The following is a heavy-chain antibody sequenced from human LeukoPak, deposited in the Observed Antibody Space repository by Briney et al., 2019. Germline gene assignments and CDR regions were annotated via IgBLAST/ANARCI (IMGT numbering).Heavy chain of an antibody. J-gene: IGHJ4*02. CDR1: GFTFSSYE. Sequence: PGGSLRLSCAASGFTFSSYEMNWVRQAPGKGLEWVSYISSSGSTIYYADSVKGRFTISRDNAKNSLYLQMNSLRAEDTAVYYCARYDYVWGSYRYRGEFDYWGRGTLVTVSS. D-gene: IGHD3-16*02. V-gene: IGHV3-48*03. CDR3: ARYDYVWGSYRYRGEFDY. CDR2: ISSSGSTI.